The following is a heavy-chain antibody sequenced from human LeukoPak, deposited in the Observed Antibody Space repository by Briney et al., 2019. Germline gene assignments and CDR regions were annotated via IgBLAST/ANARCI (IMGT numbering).Heavy chain of an antibody. CDR3: ARLGGPNWHAPNFGY. D-gene: IGHD1-1*01. J-gene: IGHJ4*02. V-gene: IGHV5-51*01. CDR2: IYPGDSDT. CDR1: GYSFTSYW. Sequence: GESLKISCKGSGYSFTSYWVGWVRQMPGKGLEWMGIIYPGDSDTRYSPSFQGQVTISADKSISTAYLQWSSLKASDTAMYYCARLGGPNWHAPNFGYWGQGTLVTVSS.